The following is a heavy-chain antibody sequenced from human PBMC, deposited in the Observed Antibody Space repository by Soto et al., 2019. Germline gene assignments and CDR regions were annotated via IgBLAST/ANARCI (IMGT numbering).Heavy chain of an antibody. CDR2: ISSSSSYT. CDR3: ARAVGATSPDY. J-gene: IGHJ4*02. D-gene: IGHD1-26*01. CDR1: GFTFSDYY. V-gene: IGHV3-11*05. Sequence: QVQLVESGGGLVKPGGSLRLSCAASGFTFSDYYMSWIRQAPGKGLEWVSYISSSSSYTNYADSVKGRFTISRDNAKNSLYLQMNRLGAEDTAVYYCARAVGATSPDYWGQGTLVTVSS.